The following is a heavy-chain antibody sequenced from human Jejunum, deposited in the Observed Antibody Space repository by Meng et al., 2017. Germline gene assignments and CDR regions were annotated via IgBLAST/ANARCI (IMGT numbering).Heavy chain of an antibody. J-gene: IGHJ3*02. CDR2: ISKDGRNE. V-gene: IGHV3-30*07. Sequence: GGSLRLSCAASGFTFSDYYMHWVRQAPGKGLEWVAVISKDGRNEYYADSLKGRFTISRDNSKNTLFLQMNNLRVEDTGVYYCARPNWNDVRGAFDIWGQGTMVT. D-gene: IGHD1-1*01. CDR1: GFTFSDYY. CDR3: ARPNWNDVRGAFDI.